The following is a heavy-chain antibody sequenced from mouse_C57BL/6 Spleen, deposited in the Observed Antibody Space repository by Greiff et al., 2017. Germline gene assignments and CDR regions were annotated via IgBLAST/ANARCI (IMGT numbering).Heavy chain of an antibody. V-gene: IGHV1-22*01. D-gene: IGHD1-1*01. J-gene: IGHJ2*01. CDR2: INPNNGGT. CDR1: GYTFTDYN. Sequence: EVQRVESGPELVKPGASVKMSCKASGYTFTDYNMHWVKQSHGKSLEWIGYINPNNGGTSYNQKFKGKATLTVNKSSSTAYMELRSLTSEDSAVYYCASTIYYYGSSYPWGQGTTLTVSS. CDR3: ASTIYYYGSSYP.